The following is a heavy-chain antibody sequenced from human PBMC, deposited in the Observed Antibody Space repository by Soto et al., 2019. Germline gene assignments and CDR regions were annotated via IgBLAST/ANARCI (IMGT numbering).Heavy chain of an antibody. CDR3: ARGDDVDYGVNWSAL. CDR1: RYTFNGYY. Sequence: GTSVKVSCKASRYTFNGYYMHWARQATGKGLEWMGWINPNSGGTNYAQKFQGWVTMTRDTSISTAYMELSRLRSDDTAVYYCARGDDVDYGVNWSALWGKGTLVPVSS. CDR2: INPNSGGT. V-gene: IGHV1-2*04. D-gene: IGHD3-16*01. J-gene: IGHJ5*02.